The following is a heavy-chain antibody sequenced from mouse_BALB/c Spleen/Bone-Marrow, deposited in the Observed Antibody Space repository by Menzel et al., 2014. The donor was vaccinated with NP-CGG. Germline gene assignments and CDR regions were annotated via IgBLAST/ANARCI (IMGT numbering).Heavy chain of an antibody. CDR1: GYSFTGYF. CDR2: INPYNGDT. Sequence: EVKLVESGPELVKPGASVKISCKASGYSFTGYFMNWVKQSHGKSLEWIGRINPYNGDTFSNQKFKGKATLTVDKSSSQAHMELLSLTSEDSAVYYCGRVYYNGSSYFDYWGQGTTLTVSS. D-gene: IGHD1-1*01. V-gene: IGHV1-37*01. J-gene: IGHJ2*01. CDR3: GRVYYNGSSYFDY.